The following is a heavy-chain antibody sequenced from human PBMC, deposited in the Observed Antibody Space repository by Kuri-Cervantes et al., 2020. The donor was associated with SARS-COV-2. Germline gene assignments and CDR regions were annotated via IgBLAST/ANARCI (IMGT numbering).Heavy chain of an antibody. V-gene: IGHV3-21*06. J-gene: IGHJ4*02. D-gene: IGHD1-7*01. CDR3: ARETLNWNYVLDY. Sequence: GESLKISCAASGFTFSSYWMSWVRQAPGNGLEWVSSIGYGGHYMHYADSVEGRFTISRDDAKNSLYLLMNGLRAEDTAVYYCARETLNWNYVLDYWGQGALVTVSS. CDR1: GFTFSSYW. CDR2: IGYGGHYM.